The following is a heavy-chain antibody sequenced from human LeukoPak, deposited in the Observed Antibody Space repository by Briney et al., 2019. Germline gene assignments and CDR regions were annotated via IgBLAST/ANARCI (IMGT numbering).Heavy chain of an antibody. Sequence: ETLSLTCTVSGGSISSHYWSWIRQPPGKGLEWVSAISGSGGSTYYADSVKGRFTISRDNSKNTLYLQMNSLRAEDTAVYYCAKVPAAGWFDPWGQGTLVTVSS. CDR3: AKVPAAGWFDP. V-gene: IGHV3-23*01. CDR1: GGSISSHY. D-gene: IGHD6-13*01. CDR2: ISGSGGST. J-gene: IGHJ5*02.